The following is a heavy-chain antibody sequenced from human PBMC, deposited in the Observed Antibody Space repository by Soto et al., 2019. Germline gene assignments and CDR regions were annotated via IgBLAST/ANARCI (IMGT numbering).Heavy chain of an antibody. J-gene: IGHJ6*02. CDR2: IRSKAYGGAT. Sequence: GVSLRLSCTASGVTFGDYDMSWVRQAPGKGLEWVGFIRSKAYGGATEYAASVKGRFTISRDDSKTIAYLQMNSLKTEDTAVYYCTRDYSDTRGYYGMDVWGQGTTVTVSS. V-gene: IGHV3-49*04. CDR1: GVTFGDYD. D-gene: IGHD3-22*01. CDR3: TRDYSDTRGYYGMDV.